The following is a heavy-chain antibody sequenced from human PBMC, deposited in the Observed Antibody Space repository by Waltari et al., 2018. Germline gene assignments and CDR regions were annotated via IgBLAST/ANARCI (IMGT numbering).Heavy chain of an antibody. CDR3: ARDGDYGDYQASYYFDY. CDR1: RFTFSPVL. D-gene: IGHD4-17*01. CDR2: IKQDGSEK. V-gene: IGHV3-7*01. Sequence: EVQLVESGGGLVQPGGSLTPPGAAPRFTFSPVLWNWVRQAPGKGLEWVANIKQDGSEKYYVDSVKGRFTISRDNAKNSLYLQMNSLRAEDTAVYYCARDGDYGDYQASYYFDYWGQGTLVTVSS. J-gene: IGHJ4*02.